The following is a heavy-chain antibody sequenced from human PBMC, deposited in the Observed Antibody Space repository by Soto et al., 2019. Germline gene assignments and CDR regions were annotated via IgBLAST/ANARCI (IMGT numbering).Heavy chain of an antibody. Sequence: ASVKVSCKASGYSFTNYDISWVRQAPGQGLEWMGWISPYSGDTNYAQKLQGRVTMTTDTSTSTAYMELRSLRSDDTAVYYCASYCRSTSCDHCFDCWGKGPWVSVSS. V-gene: IGHV1-18*01. CDR2: ISPYSGDT. J-gene: IGHJ4*02. CDR1: GYSFTNYD. CDR3: ASYCRSTSCDHCFDC. D-gene: IGHD2-2*01.